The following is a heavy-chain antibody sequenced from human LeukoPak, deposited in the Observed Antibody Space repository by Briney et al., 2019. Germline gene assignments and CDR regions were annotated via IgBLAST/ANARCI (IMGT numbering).Heavy chain of an antibody. CDR1: GIDFSSYD. CDR3: ARYFGSSGRTPGGIDI. CDR2: IGTAGDT. V-gene: IGHV3-13*04. J-gene: IGHJ3*02. D-gene: IGHD3-22*01. Sequence: GGSLRLSCAASGIDFSSYDTHWVRQTTGKGLEWVSTIGTAGDTYYPGSVKGRFTISRDNSKNTLYLQMNSLRAEDTAVYYCARYFGSSGRTPGGIDIWGQGTMVTVSS.